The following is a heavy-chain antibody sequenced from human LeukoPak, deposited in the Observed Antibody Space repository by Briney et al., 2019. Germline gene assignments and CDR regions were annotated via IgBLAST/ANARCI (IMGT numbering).Heavy chain of an antibody. CDR1: GGTFSSYA. D-gene: IGHD6-13*01. J-gene: IGHJ5*02. CDR3: ARGYSSSWYRVQYNWFDP. V-gene: IGHV1-69*05. CDR2: IILIFGTA. Sequence: SVKVSCKASGGTFSSYAISWVRQAPGQGLEWMGGIILIFGTANYAQKFQGRVTMTRNTSISTAYMELSSLRSEDTAVYYCARGYSSSWYRVQYNWFDPWGQGTLVTVSS.